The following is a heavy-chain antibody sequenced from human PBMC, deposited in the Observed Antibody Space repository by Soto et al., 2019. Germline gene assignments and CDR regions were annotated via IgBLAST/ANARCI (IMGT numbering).Heavy chain of an antibody. CDR1: GGTFSSYA. V-gene: IGHV1-69*13. CDR2: IIPIFGTA. J-gene: IGHJ6*02. D-gene: IGHD2-15*01. Sequence: ASVKVSCKASGGTFSSYAISWVRQAPGQGLEWMGGIIPIFGTANYAQKFQGRVTITADESTSTAYMELSSLRSEDTAVYYCARDRRGCSGGSCYLPWYYYGMDVWGQGTTVTVSS. CDR3: ARDRRGCSGGSCYLPWYYYGMDV.